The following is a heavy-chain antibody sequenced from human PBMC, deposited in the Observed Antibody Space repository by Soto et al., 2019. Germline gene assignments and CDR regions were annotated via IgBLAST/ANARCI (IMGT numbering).Heavy chain of an antibody. D-gene: IGHD4-17*01. Sequence: GGSLRLSCAASGFTFNTYSMNWVRRAPGRGLEWVSSISSSSSYIYYADSVKGRFTISRDNAKHSLYLQMNSLRAEDTAVYYCARDLNTVTTAYFHHWGRGTLVTVSS. CDR3: ARDLNTVTTAYFHH. CDR1: GFTFNTYS. J-gene: IGHJ1*01. CDR2: ISSSSSYI. V-gene: IGHV3-21*01.